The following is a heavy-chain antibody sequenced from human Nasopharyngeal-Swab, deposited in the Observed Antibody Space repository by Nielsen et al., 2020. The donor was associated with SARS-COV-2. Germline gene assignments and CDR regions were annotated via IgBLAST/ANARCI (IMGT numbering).Heavy chain of an antibody. J-gene: IGHJ4*02. CDR1: GFTFSTYW. Sequence: GSLRLSCAASGFTFSTYWMSWVRQTPGKGLEWLANIKPDGSYIKYADSVKGRFTISRDNARNSVYLQLNSLRAEDTALYYCATWKGSNWFDYWGQGTLVTVSS. V-gene: IGHV3-7*01. D-gene: IGHD6-13*01. CDR3: ATWKGSNWFDY. CDR2: IKPDGSYI.